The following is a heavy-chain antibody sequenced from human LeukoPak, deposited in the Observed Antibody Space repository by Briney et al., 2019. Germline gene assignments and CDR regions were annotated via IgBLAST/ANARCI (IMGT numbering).Heavy chain of an antibody. J-gene: IGHJ6*02. CDR3: AKDSVTMLRAVISYYYHGMDV. V-gene: IGHV3-43*02. D-gene: IGHD3-10*01. Sequence: GGSLRLSCAASGFTFHDYAMHWVRQAPGKGLEWVSLITGDGGTRHYADSVKGRFTISKDNSKNSLYLQMDSLRAEDSALYYCAKDSVTMLRAVISYYYHGMDVWGQGPRSPSP. CDR2: ITGDGGTR. CDR1: GFTFHDYA.